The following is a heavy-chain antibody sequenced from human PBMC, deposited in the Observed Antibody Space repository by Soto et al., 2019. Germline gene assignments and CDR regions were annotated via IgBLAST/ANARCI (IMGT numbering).Heavy chain of an antibody. V-gene: IGHV1-3*01. CDR1: GYTFTSYA. D-gene: IGHD6-6*01. CDR2: INAGNGNT. CDR3: ASGSSPNYYYYGMDV. J-gene: IGHJ6*02. Sequence: ASVKVSCKASGYTFTSYAMHWVRQAPGQRLEWMGWINAGNGNTKYSQKFQGRVTITRDTSASTAYMELSSLRSEDTAVYYCASGSSPNYYYYGMDVWGQGTTVTVSS.